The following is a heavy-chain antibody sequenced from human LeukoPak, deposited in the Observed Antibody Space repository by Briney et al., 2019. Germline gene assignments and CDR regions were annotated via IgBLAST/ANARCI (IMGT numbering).Heavy chain of an antibody. CDR2: THYSGNT. V-gene: IGHV4-61*01. CDR1: GGSVSCGSYH. Sequence: SETLSLTCTVSGGSVSCGSYHWSWIRQPPGKGLEWLGYTHYSGNTYYNPSLKSRVTISLDTSKKQFSLWLRSVTAADAAVYYCARVRGDYVNLFDPWGQGTLVIVSS. D-gene: IGHD4-17*01. CDR3: ARVRGDYVNLFDP. J-gene: IGHJ5*02.